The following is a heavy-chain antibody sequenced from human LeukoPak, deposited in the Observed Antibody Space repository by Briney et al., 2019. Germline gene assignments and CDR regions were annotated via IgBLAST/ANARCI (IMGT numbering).Heavy chain of an antibody. D-gene: IGHD5-18*01. Sequence: WGSLRLSCAASGFTFSSYSMNWVRQAPGKGLEWVSSISSSSSYIYYADSVKGRFTISRDNAKNSLYLQMNSLRAEDTAVYYCARVVDTAMVDAFDIWGQGTMVTVSS. CDR3: ARVVDTAMVDAFDI. V-gene: IGHV3-21*01. CDR2: ISSSSSYI. J-gene: IGHJ3*02. CDR1: GFTFSSYS.